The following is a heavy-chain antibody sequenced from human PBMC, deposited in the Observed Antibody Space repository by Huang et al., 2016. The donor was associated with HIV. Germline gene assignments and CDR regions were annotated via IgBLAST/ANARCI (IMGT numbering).Heavy chain of an antibody. V-gene: IGHV3-30*18. D-gene: IGHD6-13*01. Sequence: QVQLVESGGGVVQPGRSLRISCAASGFTVSSYGMHWVRQDPGKGMEGVAVISYDAKTKYYADSVKGRFSISRDNSKTTVYLQLNSLRLEDTAVYYCAKGGSAAAVLDFWGQGTLVTVSS. CDR3: AKGGSAAAVLDF. CDR1: GFTVSSYG. J-gene: IGHJ4*02. CDR2: ISYDAKTK.